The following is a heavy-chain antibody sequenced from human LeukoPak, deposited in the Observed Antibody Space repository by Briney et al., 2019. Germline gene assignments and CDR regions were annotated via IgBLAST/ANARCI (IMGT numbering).Heavy chain of an antibody. J-gene: IGHJ6*03. V-gene: IGHV1-2*02. CDR3: ARDGVIAVAGTSYYYYYMDV. CDR2: INPNSGGT. D-gene: IGHD6-19*01. Sequence: ASVKVSCKASGYTFTGYYMHWVRQAPGQGLEWMGWINPNSGGTNYAQKFQGRVTMTRDTSISTAYMELSRLRSDDAAVYYCARDGVIAVAGTSYYYYYMDVWGKGTTVTVSS. CDR1: GYTFTGYY.